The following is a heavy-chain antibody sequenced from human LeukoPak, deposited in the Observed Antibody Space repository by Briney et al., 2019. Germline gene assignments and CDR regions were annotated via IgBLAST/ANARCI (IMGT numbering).Heavy chain of an antibody. CDR1: GFTFSRYT. CDR3: ARDASPYDPINWFDP. D-gene: IGHD3-3*01. CDR2: ISGTSSYR. V-gene: IGHV3-21*01. Sequence: GGSLRLSCAASGFTFSRYTMNWVRQVPGKGLEWVSSISGTSSYRYYAESVKGRFSISRDDATNSVYLQMNSLRVEDTAVYYCARDASPYDPINWFDPWGQGTLVTVSS. J-gene: IGHJ5*02.